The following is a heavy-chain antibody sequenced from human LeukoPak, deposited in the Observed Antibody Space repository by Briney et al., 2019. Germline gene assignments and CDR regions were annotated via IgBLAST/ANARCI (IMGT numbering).Heavy chain of an antibody. J-gene: IGHJ4*02. CDR2: LSGSGITT. V-gene: IGHV3-23*01. D-gene: IGHD3-22*01. Sequence: GGSLRLSCAASGFTFSNSAMSWVRQAPGKGLEWVSTLSGSGITTYYADSVKGRFTISRDNSKNTLYLQMNSLRAEDTAVYYCAKVAGSSGYYPEFWGQGTLVTVSS. CDR1: GFTFSNSA. CDR3: AKVAGSSGYYPEF.